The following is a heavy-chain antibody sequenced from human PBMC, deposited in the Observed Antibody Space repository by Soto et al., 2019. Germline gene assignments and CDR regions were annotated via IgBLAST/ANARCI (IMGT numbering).Heavy chain of an antibody. CDR3: AGDFPQFGYLIRSYYFDY. J-gene: IGHJ4*02. Sequence: KVSCKASGYTFTDNYMHWVRRAPGQGLEWMGWINPDSGTTNYAQKFQGRVTMTRDTSITTAYMELTSLRSGDTAMYYCAGDFPQFGYLIRSYYFDYWGQGALVTVSS. D-gene: IGHD2-15*01. V-gene: IGHV1-2*02. CDR1: GYTFTDNY. CDR2: INPDSGTT.